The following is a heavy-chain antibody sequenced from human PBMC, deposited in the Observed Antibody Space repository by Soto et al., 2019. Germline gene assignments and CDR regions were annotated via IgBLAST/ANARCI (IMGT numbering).Heavy chain of an antibody. D-gene: IGHD2-2*01. CDR1: GFTFSNAW. J-gene: IGHJ6*02. V-gene: IGHV3-15*01. Sequence: PGGSLRLSCAASGFTFSNAWMSWVRQAPGKGLEWVGRIKSKTDGGTTDYAAPVKGRFTISRDDSKNTLYLQMNSLKTEDTAVYYCTTDRDCSSTSCFYYYGMDVWGQGTTVTVS. CDR2: IKSKTDGGTT. CDR3: TTDRDCSSTSCFYYYGMDV.